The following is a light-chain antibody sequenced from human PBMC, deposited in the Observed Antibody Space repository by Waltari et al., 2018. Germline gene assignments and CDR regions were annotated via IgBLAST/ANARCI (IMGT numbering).Light chain of an antibody. CDR2: GAS. J-gene: IGKJ2*01. CDR3: QQYGDSPPVYT. Sequence: EVVLTQSPATLSLSPGEGVTLSSRASQSVQNNYLGWYQQKPGQSPRLLIYGASSRATGIPDRFSASGSGTDFSLTISRLEPEDSALYYCQQYGDSPPVYTFGQGTKLEIK. V-gene: IGKV3-20*01. CDR1: QSVQNNY.